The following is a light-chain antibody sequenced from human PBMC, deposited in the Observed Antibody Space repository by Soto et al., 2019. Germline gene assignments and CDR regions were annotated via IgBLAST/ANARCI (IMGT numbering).Light chain of an antibody. CDR1: QDIRSR. V-gene: IGKV1-9*01. J-gene: IGKJ5*01. CDR3: QQLDSYPIT. CDR2: AAS. Sequence: IQLTQSPSSLSASVGDRVTITCRASQDIRSRLAWYQQKPGKAPKLLIYAASTLQSGVPSRFSGSGSGTAFTLTISSLQPEDFATYYCQQLDSYPITVGQGTRLEIK.